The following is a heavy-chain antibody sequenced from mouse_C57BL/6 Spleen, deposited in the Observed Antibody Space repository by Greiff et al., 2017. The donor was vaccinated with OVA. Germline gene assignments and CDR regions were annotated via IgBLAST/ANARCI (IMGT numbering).Heavy chain of an antibody. CDR2: IDPENGDT. CDR1: GFTIKDDY. Sequence: VQLKQSGAELVRPGASVKLSCTASGFTIKDDYMHWVKQRPEQGLEWIGWIDPENGDTEYASKFQGKATITADTSSNTAYLQLSSLTSEDTAVYYCTTDYGSAFAYWGQGTLVTVSA. D-gene: IGHD1-1*01. V-gene: IGHV14-4*01. J-gene: IGHJ3*01. CDR3: TTDYGSAFAY.